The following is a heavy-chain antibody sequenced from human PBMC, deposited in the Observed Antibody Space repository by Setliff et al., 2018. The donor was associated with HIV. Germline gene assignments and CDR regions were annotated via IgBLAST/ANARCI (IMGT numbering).Heavy chain of an antibody. V-gene: IGHV4-34*01. Sequence: SETLSLTCAVYGGSFSGYYWSWIRQPPGKGLEWIGEINHSGSTNYNPSLKSRVTISVDTSKNQFSLKLSSVTAADTAVFYCARGFPFCSGGNCRANYFDYWVQ. CDR1: GGSFSGYY. D-gene: IGHD2-15*01. J-gene: IGHJ4*02. CDR3: ARGFPFCSGGNCRANYFDY. CDR2: INHSGST.